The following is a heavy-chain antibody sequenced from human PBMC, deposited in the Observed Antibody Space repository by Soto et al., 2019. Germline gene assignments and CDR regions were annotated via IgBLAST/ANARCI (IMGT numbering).Heavy chain of an antibody. CDR1: GGTFSSYA. J-gene: IGHJ6*02. Sequence: SVKVSCKASGGTFSSYAISWVRQAPGQGLEWMGGIIPIFGTANYAQKFQGRVTITTDMSTSTAYMELSSLRSEDTAVYYCAADEPRDFWSGYPQYYYYGMDVWGQGTTVTVSS. D-gene: IGHD3-3*01. CDR3: AADEPRDFWSGYPQYYYYGMDV. V-gene: IGHV1-69*05. CDR2: IIPIFGTA.